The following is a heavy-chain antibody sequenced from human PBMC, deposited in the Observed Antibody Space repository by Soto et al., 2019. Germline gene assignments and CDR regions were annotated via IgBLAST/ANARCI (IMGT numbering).Heavy chain of an antibody. Sequence: GGSLRLSCAASGFTFSNYGMHWVRQAPGKGLEWVAIISYDGSNKYYADSVKGRITISRDNSKNTLYLQMNSLRAEDTAVYYCAKDPRHYDRSGSLRDYWGQGTLVTVSS. D-gene: IGHD3-22*01. CDR1: GFTFSNYG. V-gene: IGHV3-30*18. CDR3: AKDPRHYDRSGSLRDY. J-gene: IGHJ4*02. CDR2: ISYDGSNK.